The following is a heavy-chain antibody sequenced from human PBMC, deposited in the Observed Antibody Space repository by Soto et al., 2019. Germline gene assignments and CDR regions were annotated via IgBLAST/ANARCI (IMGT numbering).Heavy chain of an antibody. D-gene: IGHD1-1*01. Sequence: EVQLLESGGGLIQRGGSLKLSCAASGFTLRHYAMAWVRQAPGKGLEWVSSISGTGSDTFYADSVRGRFTISRDNSRNTLSLQMDSLRAEDTAVYFCARGTANDPRVYDFWGLGTLVTVSS. J-gene: IGHJ4*02. CDR2: ISGTGSDT. V-gene: IGHV3-23*01. CDR3: ARGTANDPRVYDF. CDR1: GFTLRHYA.